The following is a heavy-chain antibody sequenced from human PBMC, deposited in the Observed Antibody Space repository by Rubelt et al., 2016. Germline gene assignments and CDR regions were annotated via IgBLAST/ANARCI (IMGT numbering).Heavy chain of an antibody. CDR1: GYSISSSNW. CDR3: AHVGYSGYDPFDY. CDR2: IYWDDDK. V-gene: IGHV2-5*02. D-gene: IGHD5-12*01. Sequence: QESGPGLVKPSDTLSLTCAVSGYSISSSNWWGWIRQPPGKGLEWLALIYWDDDKRYSPSLKSRLTITKDTSKNQVVLTMTNMDPVDTATYYCAHVGYSGYDPFDYWGQGTLVTVSS. J-gene: IGHJ4*02.